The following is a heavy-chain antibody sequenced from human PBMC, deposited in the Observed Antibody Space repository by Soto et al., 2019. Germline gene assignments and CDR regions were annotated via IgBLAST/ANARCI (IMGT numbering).Heavy chain of an antibody. CDR2: INPNSGGT. CDR1: GYTFTGYY. D-gene: IGHD2-2*01. CDR3: AREYLYCSSTSCYPWFDP. Sequence: ASVKVSCKASGYTFTGYYMHWVRQAPGQGLEWMGWINPNSGGTNYAQKFQGWVTMTRDTSISTAYMELSRLRSDDTAVYYCAREYLYCSSTSCYPWFDPWGQGTLVTVSS. J-gene: IGHJ5*02. V-gene: IGHV1-2*04.